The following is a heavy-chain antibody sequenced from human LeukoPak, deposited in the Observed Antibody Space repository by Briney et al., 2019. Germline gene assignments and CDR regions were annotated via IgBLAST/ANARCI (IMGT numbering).Heavy chain of an antibody. J-gene: IGHJ5*02. D-gene: IGHD3-10*01. V-gene: IGHV3-48*01. Sequence: GGSLRLSCAASGFTVSSNYMSWVRQAPGKGLEWVSYISSSSSTIYYADSVKGRFTISRDNAKYSLYLQMNSLRAEDTAVYYCASLFGSGPNWFDPWGQGTLVTVSS. CDR2: ISSSSSTI. CDR1: GFTVSSNY. CDR3: ASLFGSGPNWFDP.